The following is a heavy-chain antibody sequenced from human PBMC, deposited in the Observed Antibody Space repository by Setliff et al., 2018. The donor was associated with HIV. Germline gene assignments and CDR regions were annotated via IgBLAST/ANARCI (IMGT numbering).Heavy chain of an antibody. J-gene: IGHJ6*03. V-gene: IGHV4-61*02. D-gene: IGHD3-10*01. Sequence: TLSLTCTVSGGSISSGSHYWSWIRQPAGKGLEWIGLIYTSGRTNYNPSLKSRVTISVDTSKNQFSLKLSSVTAADTAVYYCARVSPYGSGSYSYRPYYYYYYYMDVWGKGTTVTVSS. CDR3: ARVSPYGSGSYSYRPYYYYYYYMDV. CDR1: GGSISSGSHY. CDR2: IYTSGRT.